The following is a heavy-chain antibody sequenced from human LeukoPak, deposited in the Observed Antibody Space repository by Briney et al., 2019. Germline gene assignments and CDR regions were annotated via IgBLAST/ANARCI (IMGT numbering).Heavy chain of an antibody. J-gene: IGHJ4*02. V-gene: IGHV1-2*02. Sequence: GASVKVSCKASGYTFTGYYMHWVRQAPGQGLEWMGWINPNSGGTNYAQKFQGRVTMTRDTSISTAYMELSRLRSDDTAVYYCGRDENQNTYYDFWSGYSVGVDYWGQGTLVTVSS. CDR1: GYTFTGYY. CDR3: GRDENQNTYYDFWSGYSVGVDY. D-gene: IGHD3-3*01. CDR2: INPNSGGT.